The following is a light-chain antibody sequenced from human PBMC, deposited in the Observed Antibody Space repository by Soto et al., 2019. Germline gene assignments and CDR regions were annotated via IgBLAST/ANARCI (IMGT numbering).Light chain of an antibody. V-gene: IGKV1-9*01. Sequence: DIQLNQSPSFLSASVGDRVTITCRASQGISSYLAWYQQKPGKAPKLLIYAASTLQSGVPSRFSGSGSGTEFTLTISRLQPEDFATYYCQHYNSYSEAFGQGTKVDIK. CDR3: QHYNSYSEA. CDR2: AAS. CDR1: QGISSY. J-gene: IGKJ1*01.